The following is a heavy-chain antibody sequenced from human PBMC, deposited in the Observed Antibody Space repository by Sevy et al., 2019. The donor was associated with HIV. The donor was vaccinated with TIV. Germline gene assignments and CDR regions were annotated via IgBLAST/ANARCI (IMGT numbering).Heavy chain of an antibody. CDR3: ASVAPRDCSSTRCYTVHYYYGMDV. D-gene: IGHD2-2*02. J-gene: IGHJ6*02. Sequence: GGSLRLSCAASGFTFSSYSMNWVRQAPGKGLEWVSSISSSSSYIYYADSVKGRFTIPRDNAKNSLYLQMNRLRAEDKAMNYCASVAPRDCSSTRCYTVHYYYGMDVWGQGTTVTVSS. V-gene: IGHV3-21*01. CDR1: GFTFSSYS. CDR2: ISSSSSYI.